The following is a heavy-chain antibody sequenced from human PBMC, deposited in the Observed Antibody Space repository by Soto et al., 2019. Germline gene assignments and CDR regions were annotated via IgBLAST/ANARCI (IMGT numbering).Heavy chain of an antibody. CDR2: ISGSGGST. J-gene: IGHJ4*02. CDR3: ANLSPESERYCSSTSCSDY. Sequence: GESLKISCAASGFTFSSYAMSWVRQAPGKGLEWVSAISGSGGSTYYADSVKGRFTIYRDNSKNTLYLQMNSLGAEDTAVYYCANLSPESERYCSSTSCSDYWGQGTLVTVSS. CDR1: GFTFSSYA. D-gene: IGHD2-2*01. V-gene: IGHV3-23*01.